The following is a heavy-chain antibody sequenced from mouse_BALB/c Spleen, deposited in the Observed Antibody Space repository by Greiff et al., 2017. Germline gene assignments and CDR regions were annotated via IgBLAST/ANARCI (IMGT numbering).Heavy chain of an antibody. V-gene: IGHV1-81*01. CDR1: GYTFTDYV. CDR3: ANYYGSSSYYFDY. CDR2: IYPGSGST. Sequence: VQLQQSGPELVKPGASVKMSCKASGYTFTDYVISWVKQRTGQGLEWIGEIYPGSGSTYYNEKFKGKATLTADKSSNTAYMQLSSLTSEDSAVYFCANYYGSSSYYFDYWGQGTTLAVSS. J-gene: IGHJ2*01. D-gene: IGHD1-1*01.